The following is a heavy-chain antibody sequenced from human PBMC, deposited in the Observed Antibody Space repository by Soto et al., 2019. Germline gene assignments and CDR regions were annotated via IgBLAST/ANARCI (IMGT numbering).Heavy chain of an antibody. V-gene: IGHV1-3*01. J-gene: IGHJ4*02. D-gene: IGHD5-12*01. CDR3: ARGGWIYYFDY. CDR1: GYTFTSYA. CDR2: INAGNGNT. Sequence: EASVKVSCKASGYTFTSYAMHWVRQAPGQRLEWMGWINAGNGNTKYSQKFQGRVTITRDTSASTAYMELSSLRSEDTAVYYCARGGWIYYFDYWGQGTLVTVSS.